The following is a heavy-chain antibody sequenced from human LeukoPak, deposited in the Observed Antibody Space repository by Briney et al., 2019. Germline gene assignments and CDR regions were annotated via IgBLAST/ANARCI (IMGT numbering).Heavy chain of an antibody. CDR1: GFTFSSYA. CDR3: ARDARAYEWGYFDY. V-gene: IGHV3-64*01. J-gene: IGHJ4*02. Sequence: PGGSLRLSCAASGFTFSSYAMHWVRQAPGKGLEYVSAISSNGGSTYYANSVKGRFTISRDNSKNTLYLQMGSLRAEDMAVYYCARDARAYEWGYFDYWGQGTLVTVSS. CDR2: ISSNGGST. D-gene: IGHD1-26*01.